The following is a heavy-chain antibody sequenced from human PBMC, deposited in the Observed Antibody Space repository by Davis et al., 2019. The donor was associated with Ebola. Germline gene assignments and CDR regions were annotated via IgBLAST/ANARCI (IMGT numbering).Heavy chain of an antibody. J-gene: IGHJ4*02. V-gene: IGHV4-34*01. CDR3: ARKNPPGIAVAGTSPDFDY. CDR2: INHSGST. Sequence: SETLSLTCAVYGGSFSGYYWSWIRQPPGKGLEWIGEINHSGSTNYNPSLKSRVTISVDTSKNQFSLKLSSVTAADTAVYYCARKNPPGIAVAGTSPDFDYWGQGTLVTVSS. CDR1: GGSFSGYY. D-gene: IGHD6-19*01.